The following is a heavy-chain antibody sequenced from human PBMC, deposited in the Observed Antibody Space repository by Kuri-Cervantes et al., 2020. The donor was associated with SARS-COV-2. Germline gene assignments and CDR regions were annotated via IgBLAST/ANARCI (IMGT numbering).Heavy chain of an antibody. CDR3: TTDRSSGWPFDY. CDR2: IIPIFGIA. Sequence: SVKVSCKASGGTFSNYAISWVRQAPGQGLEWMGGIIPIFGIANNAQKFQGRVSITTDESTSTAYMELSRLRSEDTAVYYCTTDRSSGWPFDYWGQGTLVTVSS. CDR1: GGTFSNYA. V-gene: IGHV1-69*05. J-gene: IGHJ4*02. D-gene: IGHD6-19*01.